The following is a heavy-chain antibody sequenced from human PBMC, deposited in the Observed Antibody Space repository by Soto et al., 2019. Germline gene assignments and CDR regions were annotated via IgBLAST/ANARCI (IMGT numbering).Heavy chain of an antibody. V-gene: IGHV4-34*01. D-gene: IGHD6-13*01. J-gene: IGHJ6*02. CDR1: GGSFSGDY. Sequence: SGTLSLTCAVYGGSFSGDYWSWIRQPPGKGLEWIGEINHSGSTNYNPSLKSRVTISVDTSKNQFSLKLSSVTAADTAVYYCARDRSWYPATNYYYGMDVWGQGTTVTVSS. CDR3: ARDRSWYPATNYYYGMDV. CDR2: INHSGST.